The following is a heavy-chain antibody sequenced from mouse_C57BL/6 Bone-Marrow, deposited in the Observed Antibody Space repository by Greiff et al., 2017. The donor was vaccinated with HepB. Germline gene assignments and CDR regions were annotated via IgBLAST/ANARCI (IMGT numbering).Heavy chain of an antibody. CDR2: IDPANGNT. J-gene: IGHJ2*01. V-gene: IGHV14-3*01. CDR3: ARLPIYYGYDFDY. D-gene: IGHD2-2*01. Sequence: EVQLVESVAELVRPGASVKLSCTASGFNIKNTYMHWVKQRPEQGLEWIGRIDPANGNTKYAPKFQGKATITADTSSNTAYLQLSSLTSEDTAIYYCARLPIYYGYDFDYWGQGTTLTVSS. CDR1: GFNIKNTY.